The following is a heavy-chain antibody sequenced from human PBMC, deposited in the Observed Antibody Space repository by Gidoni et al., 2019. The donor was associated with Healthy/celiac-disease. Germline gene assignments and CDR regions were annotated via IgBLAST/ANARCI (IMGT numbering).Heavy chain of an antibody. Sequence: QVQLVQSGAEVKKPGSSVKVSCKASGGTFSSYAISWVRQAPGQGLEWMGGIIPIFGTANYAQKFQGRVTITADESTSTAYMELSSLRSEDTAVYYCARERIRYCSSTSCSLYYYGMDVWGQGTTVTVSS. CDR1: GGTFSSYA. J-gene: IGHJ6*02. CDR3: ARERIRYCSSTSCSLYYYGMDV. CDR2: IIPIFGTA. D-gene: IGHD2-2*01. V-gene: IGHV1-69*01.